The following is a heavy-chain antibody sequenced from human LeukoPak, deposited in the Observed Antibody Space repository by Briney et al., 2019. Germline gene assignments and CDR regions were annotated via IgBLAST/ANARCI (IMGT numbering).Heavy chain of an antibody. V-gene: IGHV4-59*01. CDR3: AIRGVSSGSFDY. CDR1: GGSISSYY. D-gene: IGHD3-22*01. J-gene: IGHJ4*02. Sequence: SETLSLTCTVSGGSISSYYWSWIRQPPGKGLEWIGYIYYSGGTNYNPSLKSRVTISVDTSKNQFSLKLSSVTAADTAVYYCAIRGVSSGSFDYWGQGTLVTVSS. CDR2: IYYSGGT.